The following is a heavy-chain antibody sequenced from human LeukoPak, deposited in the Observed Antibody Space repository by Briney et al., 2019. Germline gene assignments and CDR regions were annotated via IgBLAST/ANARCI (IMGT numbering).Heavy chain of an antibody. J-gene: IGHJ6*02. V-gene: IGHV3-7*03. Sequence: GGSLRLSCAASGFILNNYWMNWVRQAPGKGLEWVANIKEDGSEQYYVDSVKGRFTISRDNAKKSLYLQTNSLRAEDTAVYFRGMAMDVWGQGTTVTVSS. CDR1: GFILNNYW. CDR2: IKEDGSEQ. CDR3: GMAMDV.